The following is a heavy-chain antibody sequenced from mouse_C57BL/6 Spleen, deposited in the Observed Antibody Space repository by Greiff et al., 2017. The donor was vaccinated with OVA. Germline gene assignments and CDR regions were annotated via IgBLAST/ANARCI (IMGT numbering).Heavy chain of an antibody. D-gene: IGHD1-1*01. CDR3: ARWSDYGSSPYYFDY. CDR2: IYPGSGST. V-gene: IGHV1-55*01. Sequence: QVQLQQPGAELVKPGASVKMSCKASGYTFTSYWITWVKQRPGQGLEWIGDIYPGSGSTNYNEKFKSKATLTVDTSSSTAYMQLSSLTSEDSAVYYCARWSDYGSSPYYFDYWGQGTTLTVSS. CDR1: GYTFTSYW. J-gene: IGHJ2*01.